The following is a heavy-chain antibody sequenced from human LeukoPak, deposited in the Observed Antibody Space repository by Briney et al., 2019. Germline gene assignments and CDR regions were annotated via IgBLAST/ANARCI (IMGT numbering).Heavy chain of an antibody. V-gene: IGHV1-69*06. CDR1: GGTFSSYA. CDR2: IIPIFGTV. D-gene: IGHD3-3*01. J-gene: IGHJ6*03. Sequence: SVKVSCKASGGTFSSYAFSWVRQAPGQGLEWMGGIIPIFGTVNYAQKFQGRVTITADKSTSAAYMELSSLRSEDTAVYYCARSLFRFLEWSYRSYYYYYMDVWGKGTTVTVSS. CDR3: ARSLFRFLEWSYRSYYYYYMDV.